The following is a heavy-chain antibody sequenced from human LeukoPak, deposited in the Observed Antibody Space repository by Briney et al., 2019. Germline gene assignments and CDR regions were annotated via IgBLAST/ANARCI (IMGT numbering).Heavy chain of an antibody. CDR2: INHSGST. J-gene: IGHJ5*02. Sequence: PSETLSLTCAVYGGSFSGYYCSWSRQPPGQGQEWIGVINHSGSTNYNPSLKSRVTISVDTSKNQFSLKLSSVTAADTAVYYCARSDAGSYYPRWNWFDPWGQGTLVTVSS. V-gene: IGHV4-34*01. CDR1: GGSFSGYY. CDR3: ARSDAGSYYPRWNWFDP. D-gene: IGHD2/OR15-2a*01.